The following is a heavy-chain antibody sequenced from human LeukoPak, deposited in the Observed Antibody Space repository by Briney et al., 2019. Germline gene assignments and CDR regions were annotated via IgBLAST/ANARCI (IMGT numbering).Heavy chain of an antibody. J-gene: IGHJ4*02. CDR1: GFTFSSYS. CDR2: ISSSSSYI. Sequence: GGSLRLSCAASGFTFSSYSMNWVRQAPGKGLEWVSSISSSSSYIYYADSVKGRFTISRDNDKNSLYLQMNSLRAEDTAVYYCARDGRDGYNYWGQRTLVTVSS. V-gene: IGHV3-21*01. CDR3: ARDGRDGYNY. D-gene: IGHD5-24*01.